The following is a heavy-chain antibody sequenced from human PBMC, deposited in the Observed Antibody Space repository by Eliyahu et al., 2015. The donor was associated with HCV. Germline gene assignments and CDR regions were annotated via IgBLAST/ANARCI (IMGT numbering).Heavy chain of an antibody. J-gene: IGHJ4*02. D-gene: IGHD3-16*02. V-gene: IGHV1-2*02. CDR3: ARGGRYDWGSYRYSFLDY. Sequence: QVQLVQSGAEVQKPGASVKLSCKASGYTFTGYYLHWVRQAPGQGLEWMGWINPNNGDTNYAQKFKGRVTMTRDTSISTAYMELSSLRFDDRAVYYCARGGRYDWGSYRYSFLDYWGQGTLVTVSS. CDR1: GYTFTGYY. CDR2: INPNNGDT.